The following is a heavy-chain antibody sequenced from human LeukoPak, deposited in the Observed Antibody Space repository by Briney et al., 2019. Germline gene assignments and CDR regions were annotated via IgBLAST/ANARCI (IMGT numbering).Heavy chain of an antibody. D-gene: IGHD3-10*01. CDR3: AREMDYGWGSRGY. CDR2: IYSGGST. V-gene: IGHV3-66*01. CDR1: GFTVSSNY. Sequence: GGSLRLSCAASGFTVSSNYMSWVRQAPGKGLEWVSVIYSGGSTYYADSVKGRFTISRDNSKNTLYLQMNSLRAEDTAVYYCAREMDYGWGSRGYWGQGTLVTVSS. J-gene: IGHJ4*02.